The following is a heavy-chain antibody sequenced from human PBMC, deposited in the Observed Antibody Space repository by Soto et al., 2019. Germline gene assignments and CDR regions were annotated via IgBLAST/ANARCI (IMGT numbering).Heavy chain of an antibody. CDR1: GFSLSTIGMR. CDR3: ARTPNKRDSGFAY. J-gene: IGHJ4*02. CDR2: IDWDDDK. D-gene: IGHD2-15*01. Sequence: SGTTLVNPTQTLTLTCTFSGFSLSTIGMRGSWIRQPPGKALEWLARIDWDDDKFYSTSLKTRLTISKDTSKNQVVLTMTNMDPVDTATYYCARTPNKRDSGFAYGGQGTRVPVS. V-gene: IGHV2-70*04.